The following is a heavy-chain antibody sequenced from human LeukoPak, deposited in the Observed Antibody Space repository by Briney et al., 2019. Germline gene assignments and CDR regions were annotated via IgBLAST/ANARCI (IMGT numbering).Heavy chain of an antibody. V-gene: IGHV1-2*02. D-gene: IGHD6-6*01. CDR1: GYTFTGYY. CDR2: INPSSGGT. J-gene: IGHJ6*03. CDR3: ARDQVAARHYYYYYYMDV. Sequence: ASVKVSCKASGYTFTGYYMHWVRQAPGQGLEWMGWINPSSGGTNYAQKFQGRVTMTRDTSISTAYMELSRLRSDDTAVYYCARDQVAARHYYYYYYMDVWGKGTTVTVSS.